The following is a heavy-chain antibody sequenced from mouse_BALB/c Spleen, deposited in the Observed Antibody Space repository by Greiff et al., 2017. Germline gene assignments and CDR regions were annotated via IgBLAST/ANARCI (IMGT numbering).Heavy chain of an antibody. V-gene: IGHV5-6-3*01. CDR3: AREGPD. J-gene: IGHJ3*01. Sequence: EVQGVESGGGLVQPGGSLKLSCAASGFTFSSYGMSWVRQTPDKRLELVATINSNGGSTYYPDSVKGRFTISRDNAKNTLYLQMSSLKSEDTAMYYCAREGPDWGQGTLVTVSA. CDR2: INSNGGST. CDR1: GFTFSSYG.